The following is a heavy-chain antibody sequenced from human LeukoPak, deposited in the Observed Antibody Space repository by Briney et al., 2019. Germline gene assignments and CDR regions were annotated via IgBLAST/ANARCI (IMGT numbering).Heavy chain of an antibody. J-gene: IGHJ6*02. Sequence: SETLSLTCTVSGGSISSYYWSWIRQPPGKGLEWIGYIYYSGNTNYNPSLKSRVTISVDTSKNQFSLKLSSVTAADTAVYYCARAGQRSMVRGVTPIDMDVWGQGTTVTVSS. D-gene: IGHD3-10*01. CDR2: IYYSGNT. V-gene: IGHV4-59*08. CDR3: ARAGQRSMVRGVTPIDMDV. CDR1: GGSISSYY.